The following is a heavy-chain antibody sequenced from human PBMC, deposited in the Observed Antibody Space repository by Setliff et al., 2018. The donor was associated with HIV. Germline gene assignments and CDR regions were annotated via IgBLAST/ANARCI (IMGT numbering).Heavy chain of an antibody. Sequence: SSETLSLTCTVSGGSISVSSHYWGWIRQPPGKGLEWIGSIYYSGSTYQNPSLKSRVAISVDTSKNQFSLKLSSVTAADTAVYYCARANFWSGYYGYWGQGTLVTVSS. J-gene: IGHJ4*02. CDR1: GGSISVSSHY. CDR3: ARANFWSGYYGY. D-gene: IGHD3-3*01. CDR2: IYYSGST. V-gene: IGHV4-39*07.